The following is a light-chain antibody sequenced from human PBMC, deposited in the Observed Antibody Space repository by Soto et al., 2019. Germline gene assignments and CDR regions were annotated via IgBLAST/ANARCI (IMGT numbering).Light chain of an antibody. CDR1: QSVSSY. V-gene: IGKV3-11*01. CDR2: DAS. J-gene: IGKJ2*01. CDR3: QQRSNWPPYT. Sequence: EIVLTQSPATLSLSPGERATLSCRASQSVSSYLAWYQQKPGQAPRLLLYDASNRATGIPARFSGSGSGTDFTLTLSSLEPEDFAVYYCQQRSNWPPYTFGQGTKLEIK.